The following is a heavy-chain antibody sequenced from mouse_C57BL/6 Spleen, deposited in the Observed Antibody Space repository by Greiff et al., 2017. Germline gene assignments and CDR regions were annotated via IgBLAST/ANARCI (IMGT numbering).Heavy chain of an antibody. CDR3: ARSDYYGSDYAMDY. CDR2: INPNYGTT. CDR1: GYSFTDYN. D-gene: IGHD1-1*01. J-gene: IGHJ4*01. Sequence: VQLQQSGPELVKPGASVKISCKASGYSFTDYNMNWVKQSTGKSLEWIGVINPNYGTTSYNQKFKGKATLTVDQSSSTAYMQLNSLTSEDSAVYYCARSDYYGSDYAMDYWGQGTSVTVAS. V-gene: IGHV1-39*01.